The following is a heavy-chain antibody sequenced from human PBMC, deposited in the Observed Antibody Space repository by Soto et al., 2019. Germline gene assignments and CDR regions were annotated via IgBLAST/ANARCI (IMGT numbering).Heavy chain of an antibody. Sequence: SETLSLTCTVSGGSISSSSYYWGWIRQPPGKGLEWIGSIYYSGSTYYNPSLKSRVTISVDTSKNQFSLKLSSVTAADTAVYYCARSSQSTVTTFAHWGPGTLVTVSS. CDR2: IYYSGST. J-gene: IGHJ5*02. D-gene: IGHD4-17*01. CDR1: GGSISSSSYY. V-gene: IGHV4-39*07. CDR3: ARSSQSTVTTFAH.